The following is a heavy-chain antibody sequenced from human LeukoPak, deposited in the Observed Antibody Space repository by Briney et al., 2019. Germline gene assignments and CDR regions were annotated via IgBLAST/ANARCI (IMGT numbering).Heavy chain of an antibody. CDR3: ARDRGDYYFDY. V-gene: IGHV1-18*01. CDR1: GYPFDNFG. D-gene: IGHD6-25*01. CDR2: ISAYNGNT. Sequence: AAVKVSCKASGYPFDNFGLTWVRQAPGQGLEWMGWISAYNGNTHYAQKFRGRLTLTTDTSTTTAYMELRSLRSDDTAVYFCARDRGDYYFDYWGQGTLVSVSS. J-gene: IGHJ4*02.